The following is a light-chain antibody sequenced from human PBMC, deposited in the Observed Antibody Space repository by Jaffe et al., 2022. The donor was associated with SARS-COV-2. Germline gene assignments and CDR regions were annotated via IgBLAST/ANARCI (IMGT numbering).Light chain of an antibody. J-gene: IGLJ2*01. CDR3: QSYDVSLSASVV. CDR1: NSNIGAGYD. CDR2: GNF. Sequence: QSVLTQPPSMSGAPGQRVAISCKGNNSNIGAGYDVHWYQQRPGTAPKLLIYGNFNRPSGVPDRFSASKSGTSASLAITALQAEDEADYYCQSYDVSLSASVVFGGGTKLTVL. V-gene: IGLV1-40*01.